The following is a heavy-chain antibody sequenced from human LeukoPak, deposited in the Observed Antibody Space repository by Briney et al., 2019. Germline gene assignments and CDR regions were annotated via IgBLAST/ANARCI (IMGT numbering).Heavy chain of an antibody. CDR3: ARGYYDYVWGSYRIHFDY. V-gene: IGHV4-59*01. Sequence: SETLSLTCTVSGGSISSYYWSWIWQPPGKGLEWIGYIYYSGSTNYNPSLKSRVTISVDTSKNQFSLKLSSVTAADTAVYYCARGYYDYVWGSYRIHFDYWGQGTLVTVSS. D-gene: IGHD3-16*02. CDR1: GGSISSYY. CDR2: IYYSGST. J-gene: IGHJ4*02.